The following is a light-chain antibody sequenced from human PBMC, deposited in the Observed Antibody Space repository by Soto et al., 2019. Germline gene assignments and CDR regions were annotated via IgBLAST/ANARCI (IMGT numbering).Light chain of an antibody. Sequence: EIVMTQSPATLSVSPGDRVTLSCRASQNIDNNLAWYQQRPGQPHRLLIYGASTRANGIPARFSGSGSGTEFTLTISSLQSEDFAVYCCQQYNNWPPLTFGGGTKVEIK. CDR3: QQYNNWPPLT. J-gene: IGKJ4*01. V-gene: IGKV3D-15*01. CDR2: GAS. CDR1: QNIDNN.